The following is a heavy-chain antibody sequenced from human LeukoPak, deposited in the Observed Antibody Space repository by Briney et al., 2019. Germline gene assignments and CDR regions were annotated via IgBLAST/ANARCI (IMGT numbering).Heavy chain of an antibody. CDR2: ISSSSSYI. J-gene: IGHJ4*02. CDR1: GFTFSSYG. Sequence: GGSLRLSCAASGFTFSSYGMNWVRQAPGKGLEWVSSISSSSSYIYYADSVKGRFTISRDNAKNSLYLQMNSLRAEDTAVYYCAKHHYGSGSYYDFDYWGQGTLVTVSS. D-gene: IGHD3-10*01. CDR3: AKHHYGSGSYYDFDY. V-gene: IGHV3-21*01.